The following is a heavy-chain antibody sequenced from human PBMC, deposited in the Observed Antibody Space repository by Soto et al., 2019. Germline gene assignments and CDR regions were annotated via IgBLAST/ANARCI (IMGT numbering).Heavy chain of an antibody. J-gene: IGHJ6*02. D-gene: IGHD6-6*01. CDR2: ISYSGST. CDR1: GDSMNDYF. CDR3: ARQYSSSSTYYYYGMDV. Sequence: PSETLSLTCTVSGDSMNDYFWSWIRRPPGKGLEWIGDISYSGSTTYNPSLRSRVTISVDKSKNQFSLKLSSVTAADTAVYYCARQYSSSSTYYYYGMDVWGQGTTVTVSS. V-gene: IGHV4-59*12.